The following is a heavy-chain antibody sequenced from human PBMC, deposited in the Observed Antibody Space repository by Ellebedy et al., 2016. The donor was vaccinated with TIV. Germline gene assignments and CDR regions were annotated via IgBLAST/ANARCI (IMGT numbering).Heavy chain of an antibody. CDR2: TSYDGSNK. D-gene: IGHD5-12*01. Sequence: GESLKISCAASGFTFSSYWMHWVRQAPGKGLEWVAVTSYDGSNKNYADSVKGRFTISRENSKKTLYLQMNSLTTEDTAVYYCARDDSGYASLAYWGQGTLVTVSS. CDR3: ARDDSGYASLAY. J-gene: IGHJ4*02. CDR1: GFTFSSYW. V-gene: IGHV3-30-3*01.